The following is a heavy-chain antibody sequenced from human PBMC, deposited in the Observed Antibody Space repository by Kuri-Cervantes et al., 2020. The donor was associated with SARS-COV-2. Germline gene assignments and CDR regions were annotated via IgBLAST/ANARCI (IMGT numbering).Heavy chain of an antibody. Sequence: SETLSLTCPVSGGSISSYYWSWIRQPPGKGLEWIGYIYYSGSTNYNPSLKSRVTISVDTSKNQFSLKLSSVTAADTAVYYCARGRGAARPDWYYYYGMDVWGQGTTVTVSS. D-gene: IGHD6-6*01. V-gene: IGHV4-59*01. J-gene: IGHJ6*02. CDR1: GGSISSYY. CDR3: ARGRGAARPDWYYYYGMDV. CDR2: IYYSGST.